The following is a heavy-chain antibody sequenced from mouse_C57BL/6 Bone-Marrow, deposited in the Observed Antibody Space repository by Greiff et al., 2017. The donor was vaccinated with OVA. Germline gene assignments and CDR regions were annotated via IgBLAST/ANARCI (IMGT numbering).Heavy chain of an antibody. V-gene: IGHV1-81*01. J-gene: IGHJ4*01. CDR3: ARVYYGSSYPYYYAMDY. D-gene: IGHD1-1*01. CDR1: GYTFTSYG. CDR2: IYPRSGNT. Sequence: VKLQESGAELARPGASVKLSCKASGYTFTSYGISWVKQRTGQGLEWIGEIYPRSGNTYYNEKFKGKATLTADKSSSTAYMELRSLTSEDSAVYFCARVYYGSSYPYYYAMDYWGQGTSVTVSS.